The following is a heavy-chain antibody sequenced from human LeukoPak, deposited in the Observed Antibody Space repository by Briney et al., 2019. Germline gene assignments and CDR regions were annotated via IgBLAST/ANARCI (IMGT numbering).Heavy chain of an antibody. D-gene: IGHD3-3*01. J-gene: IGHJ5*02. V-gene: IGHV1-18*01. CDR3: ARNFLPQYQFLNKPNLPPNRIDL. Sequence: ASVKVSCKASGYTFTSYGISWVRQAPGQGLEWMGWISAYNGNTNYAQKLQGRVTMTTDTSTSTAYMELRSLRSDDTAVYYCARNFLPQYQFLNKPNLPPNRIDLRGQGTLVT. CDR1: GYTFTSYG. CDR2: ISAYNGNT.